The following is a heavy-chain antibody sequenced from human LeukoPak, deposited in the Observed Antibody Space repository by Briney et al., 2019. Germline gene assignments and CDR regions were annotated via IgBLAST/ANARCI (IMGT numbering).Heavy chain of an antibody. CDR1: GYTLTELS. CDR2: FDPEDGET. V-gene: IGHV1-24*01. D-gene: IGHD3-10*01. Sequence: WASVKVSCTVSGYTLTELSMHWVRQAPGKGLEWMGGFDPEDGETIYAQKFQGRVTMTEDTSTDTAYMELSSLRSEDTAVYYCATVTMVRGDYYGMDVWGQGTTVTVSS. J-gene: IGHJ6*02. CDR3: ATVTMVRGDYYGMDV.